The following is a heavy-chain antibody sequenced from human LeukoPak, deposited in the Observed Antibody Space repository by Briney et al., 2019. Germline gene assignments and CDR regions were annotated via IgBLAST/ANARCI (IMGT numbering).Heavy chain of an antibody. D-gene: IGHD5-12*01. CDR3: ARAGSFLVATIALDY. J-gene: IGHJ4*02. Sequence: TASETLSLTCTVSGGSISSGGYYWSWIRQHPGKGLEWIGYIYYSGSTYYNPSLKSRVIISVDTSKNQFSLKLSSVTAADTAVYYCARAGSFLVATIALDYWGQGTLVTVSS. V-gene: IGHV4-31*03. CDR2: IYYSGST. CDR1: GGSISSGGYY.